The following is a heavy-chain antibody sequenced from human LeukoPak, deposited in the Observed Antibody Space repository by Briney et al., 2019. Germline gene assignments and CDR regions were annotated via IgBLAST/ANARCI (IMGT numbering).Heavy chain of an antibody. CDR3: AREIEYCTNGVCFPWFDP. J-gene: IGHJ5*02. D-gene: IGHD2-8*01. CDR1: GYTFTSYG. CDR2: ISAYNGNT. V-gene: IGHV1-18*01. Sequence: ASVKVSCKASGYTFTSYGSSWVRQAPGQGLECMGWISAYNGNTNYAQKLQGRVTMTTDTSTSTAYMELRSLRSDDTAVYYCAREIEYCTNGVCFPWFDPWGQGTLVTVSS.